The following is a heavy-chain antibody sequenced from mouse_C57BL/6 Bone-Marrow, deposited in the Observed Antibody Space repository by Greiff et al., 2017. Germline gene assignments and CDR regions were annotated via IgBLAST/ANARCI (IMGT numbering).Heavy chain of an antibody. J-gene: IGHJ2*01. CDR1: GYTFTSYW. CDR3: AREYYYGMYFDY. CDR2: IDPSDSYT. V-gene: IGHV1-59*01. D-gene: IGHD1-1*01. Sequence: QVQLKQPGAELVRPGTSVKLSCKASGYTFTSYWMHWVKQRPGQGLEWIGVIDPSDSYTNYNQKFKGKATLTVDTSSSTAYMQLSSLTSEDSAVYYCAREYYYGMYFDYWGQGTTLTVSS.